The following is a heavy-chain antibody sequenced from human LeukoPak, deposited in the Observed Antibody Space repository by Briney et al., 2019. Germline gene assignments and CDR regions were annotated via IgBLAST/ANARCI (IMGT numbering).Heavy chain of an antibody. CDR3: SRENGAFSPFGY. V-gene: IGHV4-4*02. J-gene: IGHJ4*02. CDR1: GGSISNTNW. D-gene: IGHD2-8*01. CDR2: ISLTGLT. Sequence: PSWTLSLTCGVSGGSISNTNWWSWVLQPPGQGLEWIGEISLTGLTHYNPSLESRVTVSLDKSKNQLSLNLTSVTAADTAVYYCSRENGAFSPFGYWGQGILVTVLS.